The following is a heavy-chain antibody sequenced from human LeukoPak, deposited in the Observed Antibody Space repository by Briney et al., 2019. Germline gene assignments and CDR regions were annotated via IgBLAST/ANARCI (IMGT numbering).Heavy chain of an antibody. CDR2: FSSDGRST. CDR3: AKSYYYHSGSFDY. V-gene: IGHV3-30*18. Sequence: GGSLRLSCAASGFTFSTFNMHWVRQAPGKGLEWVAVFSSDGRSTFYAENVQGRFTLSRDNSKNTLSLQVNSLRAEDTAVYYCAKSYYYHSGSFDYWGQGTLVTVSS. CDR1: GFTFSTFN. J-gene: IGHJ4*02. D-gene: IGHD3-10*01.